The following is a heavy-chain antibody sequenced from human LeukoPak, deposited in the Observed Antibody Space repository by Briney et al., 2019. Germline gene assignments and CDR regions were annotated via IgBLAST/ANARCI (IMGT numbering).Heavy chain of an antibody. CDR1: GYTFTSYY. Sequence: ASVKVSCKASGYTFTSYYMHWVRQAPGQGLEWMGIINPSGGSASYAQKFQGRVTMTRDTSTSTVYMELSSLRSEDTAVYYCARVGGGFWFDPWGQGTLVTVSS. CDR2: INPSGGSA. J-gene: IGHJ5*02. V-gene: IGHV1-46*01. CDR3: ARVGGGFWFDP. D-gene: IGHD3-3*01.